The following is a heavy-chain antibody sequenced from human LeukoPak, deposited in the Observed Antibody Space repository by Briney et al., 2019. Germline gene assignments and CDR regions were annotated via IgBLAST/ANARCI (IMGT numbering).Heavy chain of an antibody. Sequence: GGSLRLSCAASGFTFNTYAMHWVRQAPGKGLEWVAVVSYDGSNKYYADSVQGRFTVSRDNSKNTLFLQMNTLRAEDTAVYYWARDNNWGSTHYWGQGTLVTVSS. CDR2: VSYDGSNK. CDR3: ARDNNWGSTHY. D-gene: IGHD7-27*01. V-gene: IGHV3-30-3*01. J-gene: IGHJ4*02. CDR1: GFTFNTYA.